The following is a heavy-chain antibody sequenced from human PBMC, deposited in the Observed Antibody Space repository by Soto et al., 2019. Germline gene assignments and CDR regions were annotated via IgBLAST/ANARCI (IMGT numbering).Heavy chain of an antibody. D-gene: IGHD3-16*01. CDR2: TSYDASNT. CDR1: GFTFRSFV. CDR3: ARWGTTGGLDV. V-gene: IGHV3-30*19. J-gene: IGHJ4*02. Sequence: QVQLVESGGGVVQPGTSLRLSCVGSGFTFRSFVIHWVRQAPGKGLEWVELTSYDASNTYYDDSVKGRFTISRDNSRNTVELQMDSLSLGDTALFYCARWGTTGGLDVWGQGTLVSVSS.